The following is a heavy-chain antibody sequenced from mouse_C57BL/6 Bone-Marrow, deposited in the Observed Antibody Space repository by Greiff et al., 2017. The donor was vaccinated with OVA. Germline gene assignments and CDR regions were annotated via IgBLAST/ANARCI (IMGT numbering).Heavy chain of an antibody. CDR2: IHPNSGST. V-gene: IGHV1-64*01. D-gene: IGHD1-1*01. Sequence: QVQLKQPGAELVKPGASVKLSCKASGYTFTSYWMHWVKQRPGQGLEWIGMIHPNSGSTNYNEKFKSKATLTVDKSSSTAYMQLSSLTSEDSAVYYCARAIYGSSFHYWCFDVWGTGTTVTVSS. J-gene: IGHJ1*03. CDR1: GYTFTSYW. CDR3: ARAIYGSSFHYWCFDV.